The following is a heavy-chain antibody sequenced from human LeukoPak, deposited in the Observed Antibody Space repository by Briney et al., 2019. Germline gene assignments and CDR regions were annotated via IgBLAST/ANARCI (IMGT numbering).Heavy chain of an antibody. Sequence: ASVRVSCKASDYTFSTYVISWVRQAPGQGPEWMGWISPYKDNAIYAQKFQGRLTMTTDTSTGTAYMELRSLTTDDTAVYYCATAQDYGEYVLGYFDYWGQGTLVTVSS. CDR2: ISPYKDNA. CDR3: ATAQDYGEYVLGYFDY. CDR1: DYTFSTYV. J-gene: IGHJ4*02. V-gene: IGHV1-18*01. D-gene: IGHD4-17*01.